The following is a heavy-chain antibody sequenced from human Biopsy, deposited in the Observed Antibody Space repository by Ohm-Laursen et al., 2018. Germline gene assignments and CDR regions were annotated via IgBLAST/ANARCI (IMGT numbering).Heavy chain of an antibody. V-gene: IGHV4-39*01. CDR1: GGSISNNNYY. D-gene: IGHD3-22*01. CDR3: ARDYDTSGYYYVS. Sequence: SETLSLTCTVSGGSISNNNYYWGWIRQPPGKGLEWIGSIFYRGSTHYKPSLKSRVNMSVDTSKNQFSLKLNSLTAADTAVYYCARDYDTSGYYYVSWGQGTLVTVSS. J-gene: IGHJ5*02. CDR2: IFYRGST.